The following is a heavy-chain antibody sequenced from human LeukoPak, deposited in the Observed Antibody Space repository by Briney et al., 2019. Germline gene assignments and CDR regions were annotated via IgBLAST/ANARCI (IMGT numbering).Heavy chain of an antibody. V-gene: IGHV4-39*01. Sequence: SETLSLTCTVSGGSISSSSYYWGWIRQPPGKGLQWIGSIYYNGSTYYNPSLKSRVIISIDTSKNQFSLKLSSVTAADTAVFYCARHKMVRGIGYYCYMDVWGKGTTVTISS. CDR2: IYYNGST. CDR1: GGSISSSSYY. J-gene: IGHJ6*03. D-gene: IGHD3-10*01. CDR3: ARHKMVRGIGYYCYMDV.